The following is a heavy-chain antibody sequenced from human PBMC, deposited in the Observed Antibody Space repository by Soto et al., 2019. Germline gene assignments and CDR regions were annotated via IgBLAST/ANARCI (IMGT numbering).Heavy chain of an antibody. Sequence: PGGSLRHSCAASGFIFSSYSMNWVRQVPGKGLEWLSYISSSSMTIYYTDSVKGRFTISRDNAKNSLYLRMDSLRAEDTAVYYCAKRSGYQEAAYLDYWCQGT. J-gene: IGHJ4*02. CDR2: ISSSSMTI. V-gene: IGHV3-48*01. CDR1: GFIFSSYS. D-gene: IGHD5-12*01. CDR3: AKRSGYQEAAYLDY.